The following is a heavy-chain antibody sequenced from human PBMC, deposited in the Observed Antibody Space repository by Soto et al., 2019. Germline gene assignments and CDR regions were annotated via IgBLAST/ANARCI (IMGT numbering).Heavy chain of an antibody. CDR1: GFTFSSYA. CDR2: ISGSGGST. J-gene: IGHJ3*02. D-gene: IGHD1-1*01. Sequence: EVQLLESGGGLVQPGGSLRLSCAASGFTFSSYAMSWVRQAPGKGLEWVSAISGSGGSTYYADSVKGRFTISRDNSKNTLYLQMNSLRAEDTAVYYCAKTKFPTGGAVRRPDDAFDIWGQGTMVTVSS. V-gene: IGHV3-23*01. CDR3: AKTKFPTGGAVRRPDDAFDI.